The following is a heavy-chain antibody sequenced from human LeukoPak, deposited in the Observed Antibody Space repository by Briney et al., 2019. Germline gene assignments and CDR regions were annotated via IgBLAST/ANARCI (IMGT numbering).Heavy chain of an antibody. J-gene: IGHJ4*02. CDR2: LSGDAGST. V-gene: IGHV3-23*01. Sequence: GGSLRLSCAASGFTFSSYAMSWVRQAPGKGLEWVSGLSGDAGSTYYADSVKGRFTISRDNSKNTLYLQMNSLRAEDTAIYYCAKDLSYDSSGYYFDYWGQGTLVTVSS. D-gene: IGHD3-22*01. CDR3: AKDLSYDSSGYYFDY. CDR1: GFTFSSYA.